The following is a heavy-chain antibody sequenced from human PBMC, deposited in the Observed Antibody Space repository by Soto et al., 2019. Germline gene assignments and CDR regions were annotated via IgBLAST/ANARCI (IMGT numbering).Heavy chain of an antibody. Sequence: SETLSLTCSVSGDSISSDYWTWIRQTPGKGLEWIGCISSSGSADYNPSLKSRLTMSIVTSKNQFSLKVNSVTAADTAVYYCARARTGWYFDLWGQGRLVTVSS. CDR2: ISSSGSA. CDR3: ARARTGWYFDL. V-gene: IGHV4-59*01. D-gene: IGHD3-9*01. J-gene: IGHJ4*02. CDR1: GDSISSDY.